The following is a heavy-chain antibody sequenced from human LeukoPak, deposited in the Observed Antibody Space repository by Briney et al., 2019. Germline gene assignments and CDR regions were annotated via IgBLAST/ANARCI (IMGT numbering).Heavy chain of an antibody. V-gene: IGHV4-61*02. D-gene: IGHD3-10*01. CDR2: IYTSGST. Sequence: SQTLSLTCTVSGGSISSGSYYWSWIRQPAGKGLEWIGRIYTSGSTNYNPSLKSRVTISVDTSKNQFSLKLSSVTAADTAVYHCARILLWFGELLHMDVWGKGTTVTVSS. J-gene: IGHJ6*03. CDR1: GGSISSGSYY. CDR3: ARILLWFGELLHMDV.